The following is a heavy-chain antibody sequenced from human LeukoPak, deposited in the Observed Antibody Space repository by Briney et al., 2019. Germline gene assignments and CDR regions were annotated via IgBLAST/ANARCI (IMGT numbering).Heavy chain of an antibody. V-gene: IGHV3-48*04. CDR3: ARVGYGDYGN. CDR1: GFTFSSYS. J-gene: IGHJ4*02. CDR2: ISSSSSTI. Sequence: GGSLRLSCAASGFTFSSYSMNWVRQAPGKGLEWVSYISSSSSTIYYADSVKGRFTISRDNAKNSLYLQMNSLRAEDTAVYYCARVGYGDYGNWGQGTLVTVSS. D-gene: IGHD4-17*01.